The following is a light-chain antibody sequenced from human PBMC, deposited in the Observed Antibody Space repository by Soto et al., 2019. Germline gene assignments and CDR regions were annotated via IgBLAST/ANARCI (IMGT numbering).Light chain of an antibody. CDR3: TSFTSSSTWV. V-gene: IGLV2-14*03. CDR2: EVI. Sequence: QQHPGKAPKLKIYEVINRPSGVSNRFSGSKSGYTASLTISELQAEDEADYYCTSFTSSSTWVFGGGTKVTIL. J-gene: IGLJ3*02.